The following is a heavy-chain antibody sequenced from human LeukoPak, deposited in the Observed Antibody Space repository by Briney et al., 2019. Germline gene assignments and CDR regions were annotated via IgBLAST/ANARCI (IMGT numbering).Heavy chain of an antibody. CDR2: ISYDGSNK. V-gene: IGHV3-30-3*01. CDR3: ARDRGVVVVPAAIGGYYYGMDV. Sequence: PGGSLRLSCAASGFTFSSYAMHWVRQAPGKGREGVAVISYDGSNKYYADSVKGRFTISRDNSKNTLYLQMNSLRAEDTAVYYCARDRGVVVVPAAIGGYYYGMDVWGQGTTVTVSS. D-gene: IGHD2-2*01. J-gene: IGHJ6*02. CDR1: GFTFSSYA.